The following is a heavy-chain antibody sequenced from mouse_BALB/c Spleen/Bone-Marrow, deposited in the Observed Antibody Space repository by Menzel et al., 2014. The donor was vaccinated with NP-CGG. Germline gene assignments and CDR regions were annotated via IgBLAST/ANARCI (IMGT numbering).Heavy chain of an antibody. CDR2: INPGSGGT. J-gene: IGHJ4*01. Sequence: QVHVKQSGAELVRPGTSVKVSCKASGFAFNNYLIDWVKQRPGQGLEWIGVINPGSGGTKYKEKFKGKATLTADKSSSTAYLQISSLTPDDSAVYFCGRFLSGMSVMDYWGQGTSVTGSS. CDR3: GRFLSGMSVMDY. CDR1: GFAFNNYL. V-gene: IGHV1-54*01. D-gene: IGHD4-1*01.